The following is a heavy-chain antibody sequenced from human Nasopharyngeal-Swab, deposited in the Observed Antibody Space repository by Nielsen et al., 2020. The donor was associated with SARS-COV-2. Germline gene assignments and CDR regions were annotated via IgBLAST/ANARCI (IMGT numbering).Heavy chain of an antibody. J-gene: IGHJ5*02. CDR1: GFTFSSYG. V-gene: IGHV3-30*18. Sequence: GGSLRLSCAASGFTFSSYGMHWVRQAPGKGLEWVAVISYDGSNKYYADSVKGRFTISRDNSKNTLYLQMNSLRAEDTAVYYCAKDWDITFGGLPASWGQGTLVKVSS. CDR2: ISYDGSNK. CDR3: AKDWDITFGGLPAS. D-gene: IGHD3-16*01.